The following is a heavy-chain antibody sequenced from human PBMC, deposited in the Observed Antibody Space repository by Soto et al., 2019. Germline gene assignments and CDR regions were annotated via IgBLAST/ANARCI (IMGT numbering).Heavy chain of an antibody. V-gene: IGHV3-30*18. CDR1: GFTFSNYG. CDR3: AKDPGYSNSWPFDY. J-gene: IGHJ4*02. CDR2: ISYDASDT. D-gene: IGHD6-13*01. Sequence: QVQLVESGGGVVQPGRSQRLSCAASGFTFSNYGMHWVRQAPGKGLEWVAVISYDASDTYYADSVKGRFTISRDNSKNTLFLQMNSLRTDDTAVYYCAKDPGYSNSWPFDYWGQGTLVTVSS.